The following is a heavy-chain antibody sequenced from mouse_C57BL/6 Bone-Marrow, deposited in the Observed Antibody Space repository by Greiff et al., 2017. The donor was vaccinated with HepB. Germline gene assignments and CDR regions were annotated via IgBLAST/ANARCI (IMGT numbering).Heavy chain of an antibody. CDR1: GFNIKDDY. J-gene: IGHJ2*01. D-gene: IGHD1-1*01. CDR2: IDPENGDT. Sequence: EVQLKESGAELVRPGASVKLSCTASGFNIKDDYMHWVKQRPEQGLEWIGWIDPENGDTEYASKFQGKATITADTSSNTAYLQLSSLTSEDTAVYYCTFSNFFDYWGQGTTLTVSS. V-gene: IGHV14-4*01. CDR3: TFSNFFDY.